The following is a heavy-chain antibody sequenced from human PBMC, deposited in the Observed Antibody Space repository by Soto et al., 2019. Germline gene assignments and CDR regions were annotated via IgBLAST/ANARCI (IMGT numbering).Heavy chain of an antibody. Sequence: QMQLVESGGGVVQPGTSLRLSCAASGFDFSSYGMHWVRQTPGKGLEWVAVLGFDGGGRYYADSVKGRFTISRDNSKKMLSLQMDSLRAGDTASYYCAREPVGPDYAMDVWGQGTTVTVSS. D-gene: IGHD1-26*01. V-gene: IGHV3-33*01. CDR1: GFDFSSYG. J-gene: IGHJ6*02. CDR3: AREPVGPDYAMDV. CDR2: LGFDGGGR.